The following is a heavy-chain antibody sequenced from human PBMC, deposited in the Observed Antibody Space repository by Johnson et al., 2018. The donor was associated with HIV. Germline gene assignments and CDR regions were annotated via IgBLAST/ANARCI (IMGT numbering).Heavy chain of an antibody. V-gene: IGHV3-33*01. CDR2: MWYDGSNK. J-gene: IGHJ3*02. CDR3: ARDRTLWQLVRPGGAFDI. D-gene: IGHD6-6*01. CDR1: GFTFSTYG. Sequence: QVQLVESGGGVVQPGRSLRLSCAASGFTFSTYGMHWVRQAPGKGLEWVAVMWYDGSNKYYADSVKGRFTISRDNSKNTLYLQMNSLRADDTAMYYCARDRTLWQLVRPGGAFDIWGQGTKVTVSS.